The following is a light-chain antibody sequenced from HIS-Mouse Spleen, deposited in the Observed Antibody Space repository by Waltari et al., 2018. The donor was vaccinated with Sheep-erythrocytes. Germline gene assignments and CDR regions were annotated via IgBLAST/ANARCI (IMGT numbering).Light chain of an antibody. CDR2: AAY. V-gene: IGKV1-39*01. CDR1: QSISSY. J-gene: IGKJ4*01. CDR3: QQSYSTPPLT. Sequence: DIQMTQSPSSLSASVGDRVTITCRASQSISSYLNWYQQKPEKAPKLLIYAAYSLQSGVPSRFSGSGSGTDFTLTISSLQPEDFATYYCQQSYSTPPLTFGGGTKVEIK.